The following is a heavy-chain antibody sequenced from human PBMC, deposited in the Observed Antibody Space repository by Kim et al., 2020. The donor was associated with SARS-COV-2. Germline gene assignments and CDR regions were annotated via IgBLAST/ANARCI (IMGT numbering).Heavy chain of an antibody. CDR3: TREAAPHPFGMDV. V-gene: IGHV3-74*01. J-gene: IGHJ6*02. Sequence: YADSVKGRFTISRDNAKNTPYLQMNSLRAEDTAVYYCTREAAPHPFGMDVWGQGTAVTVSS. D-gene: IGHD6-25*01.